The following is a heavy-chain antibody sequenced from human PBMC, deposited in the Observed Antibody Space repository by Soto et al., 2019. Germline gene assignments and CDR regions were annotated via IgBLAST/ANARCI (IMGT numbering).Heavy chain of an antibody. Sequence: QVQLVQSGAEEKKPGASVKVSCKASGYTFISYAMYWVRQAPGQRLEWMGWINAGNGNTKYSQKFQGRVIITRDTSVSTAYMELNSLRSEDTAVYYCARDFNYGSGDYWGQGTLVTVSS. CDR2: INAGNGNT. CDR1: GYTFISYA. CDR3: ARDFNYGSGDY. V-gene: IGHV1-3*05. D-gene: IGHD3-10*01. J-gene: IGHJ4*02.